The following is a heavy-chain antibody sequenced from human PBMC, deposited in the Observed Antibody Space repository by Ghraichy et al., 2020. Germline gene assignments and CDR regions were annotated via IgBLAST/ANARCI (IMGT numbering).Heavy chain of an antibody. D-gene: IGHD4-17*01. J-gene: IGHJ5*02. CDR3: ARVLSRDGDYAHNWFDP. V-gene: IGHV1-18*01. Sequence: KGWISAYNGNTNYAQKLQGRVTMTTDTSTSSVYMELRSLRSDDTAVYYCARVLSRDGDYAHNWFDPWGQGTLVTVSS. CDR2: ISAYNGNT.